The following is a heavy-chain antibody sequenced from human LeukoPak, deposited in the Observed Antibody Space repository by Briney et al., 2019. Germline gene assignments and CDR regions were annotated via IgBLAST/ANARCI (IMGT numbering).Heavy chain of an antibody. V-gene: IGHV3-9*01. CDR3: AKAYPRGRYFLLFGYYFDY. CDR2: ISWNSGSI. D-gene: IGHD1-26*01. Sequence: GRSLRLSCAASGFTFDDYAMHWVRQAPGEGLEWVSGISWNSGSIGYADSVKGRFTISRDKAKNSLYLQMNSLRAEDTALYHCAKAYPRGRYFLLFGYYFDYWGQGTLVTVSS. J-gene: IGHJ4*02. CDR1: GFTFDDYA.